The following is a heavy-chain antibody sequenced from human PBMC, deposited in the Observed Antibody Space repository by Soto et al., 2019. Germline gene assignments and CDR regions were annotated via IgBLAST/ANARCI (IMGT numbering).Heavy chain of an antibody. J-gene: IGHJ6*02. CDR3: ARDQSFDRTYYYGIDV. CDR2: IYYSRNT. D-gene: IGHD2-8*01. V-gene: IGHV4-59*12. Sequence: SETLSLTCTVSGGSISNYYWSWIRQPPGKGLEWIGYIYYSRNTNYNPSLNSRVTISVDTSKNQFSLKLSSVTAADTAVYYCARDQSFDRTYYYGIDVWGQGTTVTVSS. CDR1: GGSISNYY.